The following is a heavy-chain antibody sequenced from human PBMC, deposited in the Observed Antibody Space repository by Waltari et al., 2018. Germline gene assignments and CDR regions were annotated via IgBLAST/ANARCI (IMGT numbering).Heavy chain of an antibody. D-gene: IGHD3-10*01. CDR2: IYHSGST. CDR1: GYSISSGYY. Sequence: QVQLQESGPGLVKPSETLSLTCAVSGYSISSGYYLGWIRQPPGKGLEWIGSIYHSGSTYYNPSLKSRVTISVDTSKNQFSLKLSSVTAADTAVYYCARGSTGNRADYWGQGTLVTVSS. CDR3: ARGSTGNRADY. J-gene: IGHJ4*02. V-gene: IGHV4-38-2*01.